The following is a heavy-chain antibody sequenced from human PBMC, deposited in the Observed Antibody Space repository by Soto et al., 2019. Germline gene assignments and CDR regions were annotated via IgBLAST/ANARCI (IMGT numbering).Heavy chain of an antibody. J-gene: IGHJ4*02. D-gene: IGHD3-22*01. CDR1: GFTFSSYA. V-gene: IGHV3-48*02. CDR3: VRDGSYYTSGLDFDY. Sequence: PGGSLRLSCAASGFTFSSYAMNWVRQAPGKGLEWVSFISRSTTIYYADSVKGRFTISRDNAKNSLYLQMNSLRDEDTAVYYCVRDGSYYTSGLDFDYWGQGALVTVSS. CDR2: ISRSTTI.